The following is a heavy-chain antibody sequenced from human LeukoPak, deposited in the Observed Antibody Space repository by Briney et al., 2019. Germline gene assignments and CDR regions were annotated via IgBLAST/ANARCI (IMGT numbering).Heavy chain of an antibody. V-gene: IGHV1-2*02. J-gene: IGHJ4*02. Sequence: ASVKVSCKASGYTFTGYYMHWVRQAPGQGLEWMGWINPNSGGTNYAQKFQGRVTMTRDTSISTAYMELSRLTSDDTAVYYCARGSTVSGGPKLASDHWGQGTLVTVSS. CDR2: INPNSGGT. CDR3: ARGSTVSGGPKLASDH. CDR1: GYTFTGYY. D-gene: IGHD3-3*01.